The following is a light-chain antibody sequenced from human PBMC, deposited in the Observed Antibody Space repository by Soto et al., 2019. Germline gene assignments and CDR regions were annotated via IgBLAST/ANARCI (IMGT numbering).Light chain of an antibody. Sequence: EIFLTQSPGILSLSPWEIASLSCWASQSISSSFLAWYQQKPGQAPRLLIYGASSRATGIPDRFSGTGSETDFTLTISRLEPEDFAVYYCQQYDNSPITFGQGTRLEI. V-gene: IGKV3-20*01. J-gene: IGKJ5*01. CDR3: QQYDNSPIT. CDR1: QSISSSF. CDR2: GAS.